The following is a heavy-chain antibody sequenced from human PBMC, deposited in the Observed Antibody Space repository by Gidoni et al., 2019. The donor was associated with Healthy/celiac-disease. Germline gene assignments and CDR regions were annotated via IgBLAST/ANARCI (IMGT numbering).Heavy chain of an antibody. CDR1: VITFSRYA. V-gene: IGHV3-23*01. Sequence: EVQLLESGGGLVEPGGSLRLSCAASVITFSRYALGWVRQAAGKGLEGVAGISGSGCSTYYADSVKGRVTISRDNSKNTLYLQRNSRRAEETAVYDCAKGRRGSYAPGAYYFDYWGQGTLVTVSS. CDR3: AKGRRGSYAPGAYYFDY. D-gene: IGHD1-26*01. J-gene: IGHJ4*02. CDR2: ISGSGCST.